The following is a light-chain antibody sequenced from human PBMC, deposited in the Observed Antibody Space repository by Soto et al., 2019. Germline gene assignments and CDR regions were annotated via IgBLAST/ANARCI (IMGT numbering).Light chain of an antibody. V-gene: IGLV1-40*01. CDR2: GNN. CDR3: QSYDNSLSGSGV. Sequence: QSVLTQPPSVSGAPGQRVTISCTGSSSNIGAGFDVHWYQQLPGTAPKLLLYGNNNRPSGVSDRFSGSKSGTSASLAITGLQAEDEADYYCQSYDNSLSGSGVFGTGTQLTVL. CDR1: SSNIGAGFD. J-gene: IGLJ1*01.